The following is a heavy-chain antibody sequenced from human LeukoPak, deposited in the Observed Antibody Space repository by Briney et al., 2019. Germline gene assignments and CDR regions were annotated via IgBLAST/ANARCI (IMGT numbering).Heavy chain of an antibody. J-gene: IGHJ4*02. CDR2: TYTSGST. D-gene: IGHD2-15*01. CDR1: GGSISSYY. CDR3: ARWYCSGGSCYSRYFDY. Sequence: SETLSLTCTVSGGSISSYYWSWIRQPAGKGLEWIGRTYTSGSTNFNPSLKSRVTMSVDTSKNQFSLKLSSVTAADTAVYYCARWYCSGGSCYSRYFDYWGQGTLVTVSS. V-gene: IGHV4-4*07.